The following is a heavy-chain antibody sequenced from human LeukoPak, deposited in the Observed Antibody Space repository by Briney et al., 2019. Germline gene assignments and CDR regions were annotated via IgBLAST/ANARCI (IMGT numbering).Heavy chain of an antibody. CDR3: VRNSGELGA. V-gene: IGHV3-53*01. Sequence: PGESLSLSCAVSGFTVSNNYMSWVRRAAGEGLEWVGFIYSAGGTSYADSVKGRFTISNDNSKNTLQLQMNSLRAEDTAVYYCVRNSGELGAWGQGTLVTVSS. CDR1: GFTVSNNY. D-gene: IGHD2-21*01. J-gene: IGHJ5*02. CDR2: IYSAGGT.